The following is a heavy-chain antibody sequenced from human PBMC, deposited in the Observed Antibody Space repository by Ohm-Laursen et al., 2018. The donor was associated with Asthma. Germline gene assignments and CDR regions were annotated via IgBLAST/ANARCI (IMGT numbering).Heavy chain of an antibody. Sequence: SLRLSCAASGFTFSSYSMNWVRQAPGKGLEWVSSISNSSSYIYYADSVKGRFTISRDNSKNSLYLQMNSLRAEDTAVYYCARDSPSVEMSTTDFDYWGQGTLVTVSS. V-gene: IGHV3-21*01. CDR1: GFTFSSYS. J-gene: IGHJ4*02. D-gene: IGHD5-24*01. CDR3: ARDSPSVEMSTTDFDY. CDR2: ISNSSSYI.